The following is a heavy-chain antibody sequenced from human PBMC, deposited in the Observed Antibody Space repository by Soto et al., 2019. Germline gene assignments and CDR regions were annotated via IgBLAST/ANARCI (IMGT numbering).Heavy chain of an antibody. D-gene: IGHD3-3*01. CDR1: GGSISSGGYY. V-gene: IGHV4-31*03. Sequence: QVQLQESGPGLVKPSQTLSLTCTVSGGSISSGGYYWSWIRQHPGKGLEWIGYIYYSGSTYYNPSLTSRVTISVDTSKNQFSLKLSSVTAADTAVYYCARAGTIFGVVIPWFDPWGQGTLVTVSS. CDR2: IYYSGST. CDR3: ARAGTIFGVVIPWFDP. J-gene: IGHJ5*02.